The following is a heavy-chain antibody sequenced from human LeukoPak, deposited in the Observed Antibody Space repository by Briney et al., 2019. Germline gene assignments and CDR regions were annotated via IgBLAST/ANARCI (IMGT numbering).Heavy chain of an antibody. CDR2: IYTSRTT. V-gene: IGHV4-61*02. CDR1: GGSIISGTYY. CDR3: ASLYSGSYFCDY. D-gene: IGHD1-26*01. Sequence: SETLSLTCTVSGGSIISGTYYWSWIRQPAGTGLEWIGRIYTSRTTNYNPPLKSRVTISVDTSKKQFSLKIISATAGDTACFYCASLYSGSYFCDYWGQGTL. J-gene: IGHJ4*02.